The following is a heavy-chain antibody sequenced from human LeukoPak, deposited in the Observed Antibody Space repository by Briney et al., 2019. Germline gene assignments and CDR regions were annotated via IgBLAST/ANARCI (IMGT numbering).Heavy chain of an antibody. Sequence: GSLRLSCAASGFTFNNYGMTWVRQAPGRGLEWVSTMSGSGGSTYYADSGKGRFTISRDNSKNTLYLQMSSLRAEDTALYYCAKKESFGELSDWGQGTLVTVSS. J-gene: IGHJ4*02. CDR1: GFTFNNYG. D-gene: IGHD3-10*01. CDR2: MSGSGGST. CDR3: AKKESFGELSD. V-gene: IGHV3-23*01.